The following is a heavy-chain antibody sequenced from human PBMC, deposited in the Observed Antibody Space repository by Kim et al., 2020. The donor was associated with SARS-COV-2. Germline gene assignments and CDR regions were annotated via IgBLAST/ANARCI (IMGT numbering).Heavy chain of an antibody. CDR3: ARDLVGSGYDLFDY. CDR2: IYYSGST. CDR1: GGSISSGGYY. V-gene: IGHV4-31*03. Sequence: SETLSLTCTVSGGSISSGGYYWSWIRQHPGKGLEWIGYIYYSGSTYYNPSLKSRVTISVDTSKNQFSLKLSSVTAADTAVYYCARDLVGSGYDLFDYWGQGTLVTVSS. J-gene: IGHJ4*02. D-gene: IGHD5-12*01.